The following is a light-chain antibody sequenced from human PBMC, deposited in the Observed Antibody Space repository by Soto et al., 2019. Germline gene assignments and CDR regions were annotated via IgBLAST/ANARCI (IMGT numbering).Light chain of an antibody. J-gene: IGLJ1*01. V-gene: IGLV2-11*01. CDR2: DVS. CDR3: FSYAGSYTPYV. CDR1: SSDVGGYNY. Sequence: QSALTQPRSVSGAPGQSVTISCTGTSSDVGGYNYVSWYQQHPGKAPKLMIYDVSKRPSGVPDRFSGSKSGNTASLAISGLRAEDEADYYCFSYAGSYTPYVFGAGTTVTVL.